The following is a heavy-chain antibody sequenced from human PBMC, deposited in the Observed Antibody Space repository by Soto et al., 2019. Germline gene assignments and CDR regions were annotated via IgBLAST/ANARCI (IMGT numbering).Heavy chain of an antibody. V-gene: IGHV1-2*02. Sequence: HEHLVQSGAEVKRPGASLKVSCKAPGYSFTGYYIHWVRQAPGQGLQWMGWINPDSGATTYAQNFQGRVTLTSDTSISTASMDLTSLTSDDTAVYYCARGDYGTGGYPFPYFDYWGQGTLVIVSS. J-gene: IGHJ4*02. CDR2: INPDSGAT. CDR3: ARGDYGTGGYPFPYFDY. D-gene: IGHD2-8*02. CDR1: GYSFTGYY.